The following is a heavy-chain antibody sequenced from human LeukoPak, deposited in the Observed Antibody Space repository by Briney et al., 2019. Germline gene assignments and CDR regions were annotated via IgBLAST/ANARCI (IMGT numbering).Heavy chain of an antibody. D-gene: IGHD3-10*01. V-gene: IGHV5-51*01. CDR1: GYSFTSYW. Sequence: GESLKISCKGSGYSFTSYWIGWVRQMPGKGLEWMGIIYPGDSDTRYSPSFQGQVTISADKSISTAYLQWSSLEASDTAMYYCARLTDYYGSGSYHPYYFDYWGQGTLVTVSS. J-gene: IGHJ4*02. CDR2: IYPGDSDT. CDR3: ARLTDYYGSGSYHPYYFDY.